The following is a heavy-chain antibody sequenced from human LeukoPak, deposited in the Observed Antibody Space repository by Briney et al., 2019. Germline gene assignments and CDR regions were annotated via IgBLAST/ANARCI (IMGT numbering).Heavy chain of an antibody. CDR1: GFTFSSYG. CDR2: IRYDGSNK. J-gene: IGHJ4*02. CDR3: AKDIGGDTAMVAVDY. Sequence: PGGSLRLSCAASGFTFSSYGMHWVRQAPGKGLEWVAFIRYDGSNKYYADSVRGRFTISRDNSKNTLYLQISSLRAEDTAVYYCAKDIGGDTAMVAVDYWGQGTLVTVSS. V-gene: IGHV3-30*02. D-gene: IGHD5-18*01.